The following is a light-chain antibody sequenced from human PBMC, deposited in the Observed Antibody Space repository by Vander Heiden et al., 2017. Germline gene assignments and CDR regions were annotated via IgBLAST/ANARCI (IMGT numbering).Light chain of an antibody. Sequence: QSALTQPASVSGSPAQSITISCTGTSSDVGGYNYVSWYQQHPGKAPKLMIYDVSNRPSGVSNRFSGSKSGNTASLTISGLQAEDEADYYCSSYTSSSTPAVVFGGGTKLTVL. CDR3: SSYTSSSTPAVV. V-gene: IGLV2-14*01. CDR1: SSDVGGYNY. J-gene: IGLJ2*01. CDR2: DVS.